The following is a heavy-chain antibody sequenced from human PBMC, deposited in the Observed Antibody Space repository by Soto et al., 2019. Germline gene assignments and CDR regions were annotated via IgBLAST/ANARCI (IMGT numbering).Heavy chain of an antibody. J-gene: IGHJ6*02. CDR1: GGSFSGYF. Sequence: ASETLSLTCGVYGGSFSGYFWGWIRQPPGKGLGWIGEIKHSGSTNYNPSLKSRVTISVDTSKNQFSLRLSSVTAADTAVYYCARGSCSSGGSCYSGKYYSYYGMDVWGQGTTVTV. D-gene: IGHD2-15*01. V-gene: IGHV4-34*01. CDR3: ARGSCSSGGSCYSGKYYSYYGMDV. CDR2: IKHSGST.